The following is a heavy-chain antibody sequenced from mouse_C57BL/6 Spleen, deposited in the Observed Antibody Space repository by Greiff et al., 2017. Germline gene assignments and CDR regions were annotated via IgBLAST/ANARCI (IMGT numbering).Heavy chain of an antibody. V-gene: IGHV5-4*03. J-gene: IGHJ3*01. CDR1: GFTFSSYA. CDR2: ISDGGSYT. CDR3: ASPITTVVATPFAY. D-gene: IGHD1-1*01. Sequence: DVMLVESGGGLVKPGGSLKLSCAASGFTFSSYAMSWVRQTPEKRLEWVATISDGGSYTYYPDNVKGRFTISRDNAKNNLYLQMSHLKSEYTAMYYCASPITTVVATPFAYWGQGTLVTVSA.